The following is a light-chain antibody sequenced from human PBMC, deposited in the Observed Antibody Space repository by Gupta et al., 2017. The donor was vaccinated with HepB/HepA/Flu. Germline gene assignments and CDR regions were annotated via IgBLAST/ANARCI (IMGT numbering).Light chain of an antibody. Sequence: DIHMTQSPSTLSASVGDRVTITCRASQTINSWLAWYQQKPGKAPKLLIHKASTLESGIPSRFSGTGSGTEFTLTISSLQPDDFATYYCQSYNTYNTFGGGTKVEIK. V-gene: IGKV1-5*03. J-gene: IGKJ4*01. CDR3: QSYNTYNT. CDR1: QTINSW. CDR2: KAS.